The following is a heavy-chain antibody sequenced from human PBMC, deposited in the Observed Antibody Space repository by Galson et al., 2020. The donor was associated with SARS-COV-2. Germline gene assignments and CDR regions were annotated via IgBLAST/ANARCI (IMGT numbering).Heavy chain of an antibody. J-gene: IGHJ1*01. D-gene: IGHD5-18*01. V-gene: IGHV3-74*01. Sequence: GGSLRLSCAHSRFTCTSYERHCIRQAPGKSAEWGSRINSDGSSTSYADSVKGRFTISRDNVKNTLYLQMNSLRAEDTAMYYCASLPWIHQYWGQGTMVTAPS. CDR2: INSDGSST. CDR1: RFTCTSYE. CDR3: ASLPWIHQY.